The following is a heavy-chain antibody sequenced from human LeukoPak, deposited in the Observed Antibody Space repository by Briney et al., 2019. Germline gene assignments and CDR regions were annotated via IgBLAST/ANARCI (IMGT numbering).Heavy chain of an antibody. D-gene: IGHD1-26*01. V-gene: IGHV4-59*01. CDR3: ARGGTVRNGMDV. CDR2: IYYSGST. Sequence: PSETLSLTCTVPGGSISSYYWSWIRQPPGKGLEWTGYIYYSGSTNYNPSLKSRVTISVDTSRNQFSLKLSSVTAADTAVYYCARGGTVRNGMDVWGQGTTVTVSS. CDR1: GGSISSYY. J-gene: IGHJ6*02.